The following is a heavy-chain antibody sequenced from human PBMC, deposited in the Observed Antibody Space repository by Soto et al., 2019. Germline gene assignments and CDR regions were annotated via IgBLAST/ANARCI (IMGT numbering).Heavy chain of an antibody. D-gene: IGHD6-19*01. Sequence: QVQLQESGPGLVKPSQTLSLTCTVSGGSISSGGYYWSWIRPHPGKGLEWIGYIYYSGSTYYTPSLKSRVTISVDTSKNQFSLKLSSVTAADTAVYYCARDFTDSSGPTLGMGVWGQGTTVTVSS. CDR2: IYYSGST. J-gene: IGHJ6*02. CDR3: ARDFTDSSGPTLGMGV. CDR1: GGSISSGGYY. V-gene: IGHV4-31*03.